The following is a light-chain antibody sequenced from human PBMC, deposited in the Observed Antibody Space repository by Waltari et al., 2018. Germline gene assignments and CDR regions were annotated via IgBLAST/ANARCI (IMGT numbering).Light chain of an antibody. CDR2: AAS. V-gene: IGKV1-39*01. CDR1: QSITSF. CDR3: QQTYSTPDT. Sequence: DTQMTQSPSSLSASVGDRVTITCRASQSITSFLNWYQQKPGKAPKLLIYAASNLQSGVPSRFSGSGSGTDFSLTISSLQPEDFATYYCQQTYSTPDTFGGGTKVEIK. J-gene: IGKJ4*01.